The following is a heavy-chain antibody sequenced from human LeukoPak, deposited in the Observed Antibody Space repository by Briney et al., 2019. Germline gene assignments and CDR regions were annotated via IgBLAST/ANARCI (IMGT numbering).Heavy chain of an antibody. D-gene: IGHD3-10*01. CDR1: GFSFSSYN. V-gene: IGHV3-48*02. CDR3: ARNRWFGEFLFDY. CDR2: ISSSSNTI. J-gene: IGHJ4*02. Sequence: GGSLRLSCAASGFSFSSYNMNRVRQAPGKGLEWVSYISSSSNTIYYADSVKGRFTISRDNANNSLYLQMNSLRDEDTAVYYCARNRWFGEFLFDYWGQGTLVTVSS.